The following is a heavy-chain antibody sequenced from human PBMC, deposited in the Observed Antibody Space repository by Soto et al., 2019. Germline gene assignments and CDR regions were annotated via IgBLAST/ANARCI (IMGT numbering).Heavy chain of an antibody. D-gene: IGHD6-13*01. CDR3: ARGPHSPNSRSWPPLYYFDY. V-gene: IGHV3-66*01. Sequence: GGSLRLSCAASGFTVSSNYMSWVRQAPGKGLEWVSVIYSGGSTYYADSVKGRFTISRDNSKNTLYLQMNSLRAEDTAVYYCARGPHSPNSRSWPPLYYFDYWGQETLVTVPS. CDR2: IYSGGST. J-gene: IGHJ4*02. CDR1: GFTVSSNY.